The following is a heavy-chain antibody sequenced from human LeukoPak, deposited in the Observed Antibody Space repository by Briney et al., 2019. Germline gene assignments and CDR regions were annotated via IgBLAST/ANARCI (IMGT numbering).Heavy chain of an antibody. CDR1: GYTFTSYD. V-gene: IGHV1-46*01. CDR3: ARDRYRHSGLPDY. Sequence: PGASVKVSCKASGYTFTSYDINWVRQATGQGLEWMGIINPSGGSTSYAQKFQGRVTMTRDTSTSTVYMELSSLRSEDTAVYYCARDRYRHSGLPDYWGQGTLVTVSS. D-gene: IGHD3-16*02. CDR2: INPSGGST. J-gene: IGHJ4*02.